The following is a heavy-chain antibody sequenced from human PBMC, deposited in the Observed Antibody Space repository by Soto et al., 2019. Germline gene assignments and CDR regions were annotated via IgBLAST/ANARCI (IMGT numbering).Heavy chain of an antibody. CDR2: IYYSGST. CDR3: ARHGYDSSGYYYVVVSEARNWFDP. CDR1: GGSISSSSYY. V-gene: IGHV4-39*01. J-gene: IGHJ5*02. D-gene: IGHD3-22*01. Sequence: QLQLQESGPGLVKPSETLSLTCTVSGGSISSSSYYWGWIRQPPGKGLEWIGSIYYSGSTYYNPSLKSRVTISVDTSKNQFSLKLSSVTAADTAVYYCARHGYDSSGYYYVVVSEARNWFDPWGQGTLVTVSS.